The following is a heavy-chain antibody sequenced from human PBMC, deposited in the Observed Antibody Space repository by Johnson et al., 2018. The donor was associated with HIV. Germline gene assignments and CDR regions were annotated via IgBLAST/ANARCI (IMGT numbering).Heavy chain of an antibody. CDR1: GFTVNGNY. CDR2: IYSGDTT. J-gene: IGHJ3*01. CDR3: ARDGWELLGVAAFDV. Sequence: VLLVESGGGLVQPGGSLRLSCAVSGFTVNGNYMSWVRQAPGKGLEWVSVIYSGDTTYYADSVKGRFTISRDTSKNTLYLQMNSLRPEDTAVYYCARDGWELLGVAAFDVWGQGTLVTVSS. V-gene: IGHV3-66*02. D-gene: IGHD1-26*01.